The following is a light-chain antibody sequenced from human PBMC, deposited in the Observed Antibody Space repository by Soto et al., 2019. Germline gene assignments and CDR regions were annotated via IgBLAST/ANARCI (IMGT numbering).Light chain of an antibody. CDR2: GAS. V-gene: IGKV3-15*01. Sequence: EIVMTQSPATLSVSAGERATLSCRASQSVSSNLAWYQQKPGQAPRLLIYGASTRATGIPARFSGSGSGTEFTLTISRLQSEEFAVSSCYHYNNWSPPLSCGGGTKVEIK. CDR3: YHYNNWSPPLS. J-gene: IGKJ4*01. CDR1: QSVSSN.